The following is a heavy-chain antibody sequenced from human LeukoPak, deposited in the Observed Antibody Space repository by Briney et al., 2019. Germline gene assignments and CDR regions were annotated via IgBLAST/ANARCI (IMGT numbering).Heavy chain of an antibody. Sequence: SQTLSLTCAISGDSVSSNSVTWNWIKQSPSRGLEWLGRTYYRSTWYNDFAVSVRGRITVNPDTSKNQFSLHLNSVTPEDTAVYYCARRLTQYDCFDPWGQGILVTVSS. D-gene: IGHD2-2*01. J-gene: IGHJ5*02. CDR2: TYYRSTWYN. CDR3: ARRLTQYDCFDP. CDR1: GDSVSSNSVT. V-gene: IGHV6-1*01.